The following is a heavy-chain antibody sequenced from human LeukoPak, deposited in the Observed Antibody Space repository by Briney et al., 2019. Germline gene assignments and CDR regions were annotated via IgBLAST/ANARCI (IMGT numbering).Heavy chain of an antibody. CDR3: ATSIVGFSYDEHFQH. CDR1: GIIFSSYR. J-gene: IGHJ1*01. CDR2: IKQDGSEK. D-gene: IGHD1-26*01. V-gene: IGHV3-7*03. Sequence: GGSLRLSCAASGIIFSSYRMNWVRQAPGKGLEWVANIKQDGSEKYYVDSVKGRFTISRDNAKNSLYLQMNSLRAEDAAVYYCATSIVGFSYDEHFQHWGQGTLVTVSS.